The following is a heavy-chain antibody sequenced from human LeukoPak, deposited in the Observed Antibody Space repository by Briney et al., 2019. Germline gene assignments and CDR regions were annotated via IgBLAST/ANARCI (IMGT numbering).Heavy chain of an antibody. V-gene: IGHV4-30-2*01. Sequence: LRLSCAASGFTFSSYAMSWIRQPPGKGLEWIGYIYQSGSTYYNPSLKSRVTISVDRSKNQFSLKLTSVTAADTAVYYCAREIGVSWFDPWGQGTLVTVSS. CDR2: IYQSGST. CDR3: AREIGVSWFDP. J-gene: IGHJ5*02. CDR1: GFTFSSYA. D-gene: IGHD2-8*01.